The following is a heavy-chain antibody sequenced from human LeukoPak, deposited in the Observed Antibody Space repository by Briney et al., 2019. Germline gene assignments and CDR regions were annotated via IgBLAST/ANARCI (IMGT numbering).Heavy chain of an antibody. CDR2: INHSGST. CDR3: ARRRVGATFYYYYYMDV. J-gene: IGHJ6*03. Sequence: SETLSLTCAVYGGSFSGYYWSWIRPPPGKGLEWVGEINHSGSTNYNPSLRSRVTISVDTSKNQFSLKLSSVTAADTSVYYCARRRVGATFYYYYYMDVWGKGTTVTVSS. D-gene: IGHD1-26*01. CDR1: GGSFSGYY. V-gene: IGHV4-34*01.